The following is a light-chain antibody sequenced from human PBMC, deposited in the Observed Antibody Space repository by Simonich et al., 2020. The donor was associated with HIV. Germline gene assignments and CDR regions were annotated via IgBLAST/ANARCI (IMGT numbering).Light chain of an antibody. CDR3: SSHAGSNNLV. V-gene: IGLV2-8*01. Sequence: QSALTQPASVSGSPGQSITISCTGTSSDVGSYNLVSWYQQHPGKAPQLMISEVTKRPSGVPDRFSGSKSGNTASLTVSGLQAEDEADYYCSSHAGSNNLVFGGGTKLTVL. CDR2: EVT. CDR1: SSDVGSYNL. J-gene: IGLJ2*01.